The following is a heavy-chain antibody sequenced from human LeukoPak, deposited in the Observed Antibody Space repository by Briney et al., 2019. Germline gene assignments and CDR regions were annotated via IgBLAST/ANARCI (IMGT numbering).Heavy chain of an antibody. V-gene: IGHV1-18*01. D-gene: IGHD3-22*01. CDR1: GYTFTTNG. Sequence: GASVKVSCKASGYTFTTNGISWVRQAPGQGLQWMGWISDYNGNTNYSQKLQGRVTITTDTSTSTAYMELRSLRSDYTAVYYCARVGDITMIDLDYWGRGTLVTVSS. CDR2: ISDYNGNT. CDR3: ARVGDITMIDLDY. J-gene: IGHJ4*02.